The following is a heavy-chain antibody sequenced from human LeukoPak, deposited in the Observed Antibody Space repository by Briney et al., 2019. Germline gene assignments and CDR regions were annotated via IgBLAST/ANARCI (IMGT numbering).Heavy chain of an antibody. J-gene: IGHJ4*02. CDR2: INPNSGGT. CDR1: GYTFTGYH. D-gene: IGHD3-16*01. CDR3: ASNFGGRTDGGDY. V-gene: IGHV1-2*02. Sequence: ASVRVSFKGSGYTFTGYHNPWGRQAPGQGLGWMGWINPNSGGTNHAQKFQDRVTMTGDTSISTAYMELSRLRSDDTAVYYCASNFGGRTDGGDYWGQGTLVTVSS.